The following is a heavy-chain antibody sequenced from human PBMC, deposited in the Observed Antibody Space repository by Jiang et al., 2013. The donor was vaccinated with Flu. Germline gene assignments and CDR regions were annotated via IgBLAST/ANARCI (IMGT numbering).Heavy chain of an antibody. D-gene: IGHD3-10*01. CDR3: AGGSPADYGMDV. V-gene: IGHV1-18*01. CDR1: GYTFSSYG. Sequence: GAEVKKPGASVKVSCKASGYTFSSYGFNWVRQAPGQGLEWMAWMSTVSGNTNFAQKFQGRLTMTTDTSSTTVYMELRSLRSDDTAVYYCAGGSPADYGMDVWGQGTTVTVSS. J-gene: IGHJ6*02. CDR2: MSTVSGNT.